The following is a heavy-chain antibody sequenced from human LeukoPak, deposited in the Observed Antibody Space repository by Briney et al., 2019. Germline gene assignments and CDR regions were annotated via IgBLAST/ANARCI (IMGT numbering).Heavy chain of an antibody. CDR3: AKVIREVDMSHDY. CDR2: ISSSGSTI. J-gene: IGHJ4*02. V-gene: IGHV3-48*03. D-gene: IGHD5-24*01. CDR1: GFTFSSFD. Sequence: PGGSLRLSCAASGFTFSSFDVNWVRQAPGKGLEWVSYISSSGSTIYYADSVKGRFTISRDNSKNTLYLQMNSLRAEDTAVYYCAKVIREVDMSHDYWGQGALVTVSS.